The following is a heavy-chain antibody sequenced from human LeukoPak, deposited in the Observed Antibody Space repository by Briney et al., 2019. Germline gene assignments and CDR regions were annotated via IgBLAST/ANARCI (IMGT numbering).Heavy chain of an antibody. D-gene: IGHD2-2*01. V-gene: IGHV3-23*01. J-gene: IGHJ4*02. Sequence: PGGSLRLXCAASGFTFSSYAMSWVRQAPGKGLEWVSAISGSGGSTYYADSVKGRFTISRDNSKNTLYLQMNSLRAEDTVVYYCAKAPSTSCYSGFDYWGQGTLVTVSS. CDR2: ISGSGGST. CDR3: AKAPSTSCYSGFDY. CDR1: GFTFSSYA.